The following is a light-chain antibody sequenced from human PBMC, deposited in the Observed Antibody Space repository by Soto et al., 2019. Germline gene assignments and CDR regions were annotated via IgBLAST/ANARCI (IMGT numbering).Light chain of an antibody. V-gene: IGLV1-47*01. CDR2: RND. J-gene: IGLJ1*01. Sequence: QSVLTQPPSASGTPGRRVTISCSGSSSNIGSNFVYWYQQLPGTAPKLLISRNDQRPSGVPDRFSGSKSGTSASLAISGLRSDDEADYYCAAWDDSLSAYVFGPGTKVTVL. CDR1: SSNIGSNF. CDR3: AAWDDSLSAYV.